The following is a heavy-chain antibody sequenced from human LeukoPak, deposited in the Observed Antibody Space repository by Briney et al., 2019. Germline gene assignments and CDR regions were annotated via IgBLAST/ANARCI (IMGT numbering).Heavy chain of an antibody. D-gene: IGHD6-13*01. Sequence: SETLSLTCTVSGGSITNYYWSWIRQPPGKGLEWIGYIYYSGSTNYNPSLKSRVTISVDTSKNQFSLKLSSVTAADTAVYYCARVSAGYSSSWYGGFDYWGQGTLVTVSS. CDR3: ARVSAGYSSSWYGGFDY. CDR2: IYYSGST. V-gene: IGHV4-59*08. J-gene: IGHJ4*02. CDR1: GGSITNYY.